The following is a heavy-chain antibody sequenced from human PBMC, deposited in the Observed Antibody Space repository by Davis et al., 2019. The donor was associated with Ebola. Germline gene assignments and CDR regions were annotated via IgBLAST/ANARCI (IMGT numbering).Heavy chain of an antibody. D-gene: IGHD3-10*01. CDR2: ISSSSSTI. V-gene: IGHV3-48*02. J-gene: IGHJ6*02. Sequence: GGSLRLSCAASGFTFSSYWMSWVRQAPGKGLEWVSYISSSSSTIYYADSVKGRFTISRDNAKNSLYLQMNSLRDEDTAVYYCAALGGLYYYYYGMDVWGQGTTVTVSS. CDR3: AALGGLYYYYYGMDV. CDR1: GFTFSSYW.